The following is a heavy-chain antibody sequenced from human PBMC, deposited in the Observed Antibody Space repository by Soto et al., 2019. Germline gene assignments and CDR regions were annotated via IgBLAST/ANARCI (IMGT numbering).Heavy chain of an antibody. Sequence: ASVKVSCKASGYTFTSYGISWVRQAPGQGLEWMGWISAYNGNTNYAQKLQGRVTMTTDTSTSTAYMELRSLRSDDTAVYYCARGAWDIVVVPAATDAFDIWGQGTMVTVSS. CDR3: ARGAWDIVVVPAATDAFDI. CDR2: ISAYNGNT. J-gene: IGHJ3*02. V-gene: IGHV1-18*01. CDR1: GYTFTSYG. D-gene: IGHD2-2*01.